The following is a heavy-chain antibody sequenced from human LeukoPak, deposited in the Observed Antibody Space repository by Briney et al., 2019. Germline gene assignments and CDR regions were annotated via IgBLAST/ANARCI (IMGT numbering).Heavy chain of an antibody. CDR1: GFTVSSNY. CDR3: ASSNYYGSGSYPYYFDY. J-gene: IGHJ4*02. Sequence: PGGPLRLSCAASGFTVSSNYMSWVRQAPGKGLEWVSVIYSGGSTYYADSVKGRFTISRHNSKNTLYLQMNSLRAEDTAVYYCASSNYYGSGSYPYYFDYWGQGTLVTVSS. D-gene: IGHD3-10*01. CDR2: IYSGGST. V-gene: IGHV3-53*04.